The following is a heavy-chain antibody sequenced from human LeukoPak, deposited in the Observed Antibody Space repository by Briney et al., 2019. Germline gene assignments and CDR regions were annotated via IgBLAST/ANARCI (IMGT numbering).Heavy chain of an antibody. J-gene: IGHJ4*02. CDR3: ARERYYYGSGSNLFDY. CDR1: GFTFSSYW. Sequence: PGGSLRLSCAASGFTFSSYWTSWVRQAPGKGLEWVANIKQDGSEKYYVDSVKGRFTISRDNAKNSLYLQMNSLRAEDTAVYYCARERYYYGSGSNLFDYWGQGTLVTVSS. CDR2: IKQDGSEK. D-gene: IGHD3-10*01. V-gene: IGHV3-7*05.